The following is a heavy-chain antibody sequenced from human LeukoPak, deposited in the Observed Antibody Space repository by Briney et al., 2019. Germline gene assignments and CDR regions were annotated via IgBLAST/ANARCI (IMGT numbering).Heavy chain of an antibody. J-gene: IGHJ4*02. D-gene: IGHD6-19*01. CDR1: GGSISSGGYY. Sequence: SETLSLTCTVSGGSISSGGYYWSWIRQPPGKGLEWIGYIYHSGSTYYNPSLKSRVTISVDRSKNQFSLKLSSVTAADTAVYYCARAQWLVPNYFDYWGQGTLVTVSS. CDR2: IYHSGST. V-gene: IGHV4-30-2*01. CDR3: ARAQWLVPNYFDY.